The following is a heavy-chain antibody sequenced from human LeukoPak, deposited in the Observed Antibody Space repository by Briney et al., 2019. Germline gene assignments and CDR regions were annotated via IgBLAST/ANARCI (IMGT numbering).Heavy chain of an antibody. Sequence: ASVKVSCKASGYTFTSSGISWVRQAPGQGLEWMGWIRVYNGKTYYPQKFQGRVTVTTDTSTSTAYMELRSLRPDDTAVYYCARVKQSQGIVLVVNYFDYWGQGTLVTVPS. CDR1: GYTFTSSG. CDR3: ARVKQSQGIVLVVNYFDY. V-gene: IGHV1-18*01. J-gene: IGHJ4*02. CDR2: IRVYNGKT. D-gene: IGHD2-8*01.